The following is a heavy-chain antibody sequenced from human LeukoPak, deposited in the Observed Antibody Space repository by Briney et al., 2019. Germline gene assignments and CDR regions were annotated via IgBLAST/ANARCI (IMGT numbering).Heavy chain of an antibody. CDR2: IIPIFGTA. J-gene: IGHJ5*02. CDR3: AGDVYSSSPGPYWFDP. V-gene: IGHV1-69*06. Sequence: SVKVSCKASGGTFSSYAISWVRQAPGQGLEWMGGIIPIFGTANYAQKFQGRVTITADKSTSTAYLELSSLRSEDTAVYYCAGDVYSSSPGPYWFDPWGQGTLVTVSS. CDR1: GGTFSSYA. D-gene: IGHD6-6*01.